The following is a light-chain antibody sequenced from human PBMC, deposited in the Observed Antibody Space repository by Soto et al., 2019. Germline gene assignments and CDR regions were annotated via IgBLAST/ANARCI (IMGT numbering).Light chain of an antibody. CDR2: EAS. CDR3: QQYNDSFRYT. CDR1: QSINTW. J-gene: IGKJ2*01. V-gene: IGKV1-5*03. Sequence: DIQMTQSPSTLSASVGDRVTITCRASQSINTWLAWYQQKPGTVPKLLIYEASTLESGVPSRFSGSRYGTEFTLTVSSLQPDDFATYYCQQYNDSFRYTFGQGTKLEIK.